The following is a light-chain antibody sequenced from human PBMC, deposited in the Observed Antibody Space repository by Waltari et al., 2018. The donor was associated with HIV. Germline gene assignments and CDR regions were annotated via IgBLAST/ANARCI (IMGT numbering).Light chain of an antibody. CDR2: GNN. J-gene: IGLJ2*01. V-gene: IGLV1-40*01. CDR1: SSTIGAGYD. CDR3: QSYDSSLTGSV. Sequence: QSVLTQPPSVSGAPGQRVTISCTGSSSTIGAGYDLHWYQQVPGAAPKLLIYGNNNRPSGVPDRFSASKSGASPSLAITGLQAEDEADYYCQSYDSSLTGSVFGGGTKLTVL.